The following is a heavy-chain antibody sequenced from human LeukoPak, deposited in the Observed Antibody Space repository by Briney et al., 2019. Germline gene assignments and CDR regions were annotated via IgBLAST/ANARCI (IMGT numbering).Heavy chain of an antibody. Sequence: PSETLSLTCAVSGGSISSGGYSWSWIRQPPGKGLEWIGYIYHSGSTYYNPSLKSRVTISVDRSKNQFSLKLSSVTAADTAVYYCARVTGGYSYGPGAFDIWGQGTMVTVSS. J-gene: IGHJ3*02. CDR1: GGSISSGGYS. CDR2: IYHSGST. CDR3: ARVTGGYSYGPGAFDI. D-gene: IGHD5-18*01. V-gene: IGHV4-30-2*01.